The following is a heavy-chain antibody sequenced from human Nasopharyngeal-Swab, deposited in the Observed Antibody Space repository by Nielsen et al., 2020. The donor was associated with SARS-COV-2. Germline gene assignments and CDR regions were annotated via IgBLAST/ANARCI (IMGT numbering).Heavy chain of an antibody. D-gene: IGHD1-7*01. CDR3: KLGLRYPPRNFDY. J-gene: IGHJ4*02. Sequence: SETLSLTCAVYGGSFSGYYWSWIRQPPGKGLEWIGEINHSGSTNYNPSLKSRVTISVDTSKNQFSLKLSSVTAADTAVYYCKLGLRYPPRNFDYWGQGTLVTVSS. CDR2: INHSGST. CDR1: GGSFSGYY. V-gene: IGHV4-34*01.